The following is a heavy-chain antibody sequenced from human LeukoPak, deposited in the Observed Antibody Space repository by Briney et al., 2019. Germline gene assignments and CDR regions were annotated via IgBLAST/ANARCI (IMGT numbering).Heavy chain of an antibody. CDR2: IASDSSAI. J-gene: IGHJ4*02. CDR3: ARDRFEAYGDTELGY. CDR1: GFSFSAYS. Sequence: PGGSLRLSCAASGFSFSAYSMNWVRQAPGKGLEWISYIASDSSAIYYGDSVQGRFTISRDNAKNLFYLHMNSLRAEDTAVYYCARDRFEAYGDTELGYWGQGTLVTVSS. V-gene: IGHV3-48*04. D-gene: IGHD4-17*01.